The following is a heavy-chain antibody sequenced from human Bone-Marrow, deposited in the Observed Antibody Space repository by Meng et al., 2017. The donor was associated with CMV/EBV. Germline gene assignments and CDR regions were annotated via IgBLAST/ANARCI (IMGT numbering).Heavy chain of an antibody. CDR1: DDFVSSDTYY. Sequence: SETLSLTCSVSDDFVSSDTYYWNWIRQPPGKGLEWIGYIYYNGGTNYNPSLKSPVTMSIDTSKKQFSLKLSSVTAADTAVYYCARGGSGLTYFDDWGQGTLVTVSS. V-gene: IGHV4-61*01. J-gene: IGHJ4*02. CDR2: IYYNGGT. D-gene: IGHD3-10*01. CDR3: ARGGSGLTYFDD.